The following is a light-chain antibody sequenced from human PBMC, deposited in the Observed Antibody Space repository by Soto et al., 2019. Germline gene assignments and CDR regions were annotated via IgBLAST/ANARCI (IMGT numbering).Light chain of an antibody. CDR2: GAS. CDR1: QNVRSGY. V-gene: IGKV3-20*01. CDR3: QQYVNSPYT. Sequence: EIVLTQCPGTLSLSPGEGATLSCRASQNVRSGYLAWYQQKPGQAPRLLIYGASSRATGIPDRFSGSGSGTDFTLTISRLEPEDFAVYYCQQYVNSPYTFGQGTKVDIK. J-gene: IGKJ2*01.